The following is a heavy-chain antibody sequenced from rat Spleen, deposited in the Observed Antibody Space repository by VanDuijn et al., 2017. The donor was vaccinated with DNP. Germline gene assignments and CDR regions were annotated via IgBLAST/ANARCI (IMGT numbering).Heavy chain of an antibody. V-gene: IGHV5-7*01. D-gene: IGHD4-1*01. Sequence: EVQLVESGGGLVQPGRSMKLSCAASGFTFSDYAMAWVRQSPKKGLEWVATIIYDGSSTYYRDSVRGRFTISRDYARSTLYLQMDSLRSEDTATYYCASLILRDSGYYFDYWGQGVMVTVSS. CDR2: IIYDGSST. J-gene: IGHJ2*01. CDR3: ASLILRDSGYYFDY. CDR1: GFTFSDYA.